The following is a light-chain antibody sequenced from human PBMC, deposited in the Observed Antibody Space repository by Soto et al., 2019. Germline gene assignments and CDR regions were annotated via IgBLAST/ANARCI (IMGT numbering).Light chain of an antibody. CDR1: QSLSSTY. V-gene: IGKV3-20*01. Sequence: EIVLTQSPGTLSLSPGERATLSCRASQSLSSTYLAWYQQKPGQAPRLLIYGASNRTTGIPDRCSGSGSGTDFPLTINRLEPEDFAVYYCQQYGSSPLTFGQGTKVEIK. CDR2: GAS. CDR3: QQYGSSPLT. J-gene: IGKJ1*01.